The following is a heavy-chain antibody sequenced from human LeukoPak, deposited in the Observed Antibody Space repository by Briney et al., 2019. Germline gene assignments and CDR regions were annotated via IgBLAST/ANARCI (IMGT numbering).Heavy chain of an antibody. J-gene: IGHJ6*03. CDR2: ISGSGENT. CDR3: AKDRKLFGNYYYYNMDV. V-gene: IGHV3-23*01. CDR1: GFTFSSYG. Sequence: GGTLRLSCAASGFTFSSYGMNWVRQAPGKGLEWVSGISGSGENTYYADSVKGRFTVSRDNSKNTLYLQMNSLRAEDTAVYYCAKDRKLFGNYYYYNMDVWGKGTTVTISS. D-gene: IGHD3-10*01.